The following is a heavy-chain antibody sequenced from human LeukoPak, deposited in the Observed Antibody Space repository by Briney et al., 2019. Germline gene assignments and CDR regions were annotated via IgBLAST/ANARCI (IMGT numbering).Heavy chain of an antibody. CDR1: GGTFSNYV. V-gene: IGHV1-69*05. J-gene: IGHJ5*02. CDR3: ARGQYYGSETYWHTKWFDP. CDR2: IIPMFGSA. D-gene: IGHD3-10*01. Sequence: ASVKVSCKASGGTFSNYVISWVRQAPGQGLEWMGGIIPMFGSATYSEKFQGGVTITTDESTSTGYMEMSRLTSEDTAVYYCARGQYYGSETYWHTKWFDPWGQGTPVTVSS.